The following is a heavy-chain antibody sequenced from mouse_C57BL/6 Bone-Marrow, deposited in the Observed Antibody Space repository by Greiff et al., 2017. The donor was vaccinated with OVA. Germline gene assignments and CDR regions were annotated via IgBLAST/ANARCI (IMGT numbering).Heavy chain of an antibody. CDR2: IDPETGGT. D-gene: IGHD2-2*01. V-gene: IGHV1-15*01. J-gene: IGHJ4*01. CDR3: TREVLWLRRRAMDY. CDR1: GYTFTDYE. Sequence: QVQLQQSGAELVRPGASVTLSCKASGYTFTDYEMHWVKQTPVHGLEWIGAIDPETGGTAYNQKFKGKAILTADKSSSTAYMELRSLTSEDSAVYYCTREVLWLRRRAMDYWGQGTSVTVSS.